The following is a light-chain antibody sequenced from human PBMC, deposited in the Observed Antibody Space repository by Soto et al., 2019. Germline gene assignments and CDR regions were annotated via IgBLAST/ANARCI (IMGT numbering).Light chain of an antibody. Sequence: QSALTQPASVSGSPGQSISISCTGTSSDVGGYNYVSWYQQHPGKAPKLIIYEVTNRPPGVSNRFSGSKSGNTASLTISGLQAEDEADYYCVSYRSGTTLVFGGGTKLTVL. J-gene: IGLJ3*02. CDR1: SSDVGGYNY. CDR2: EVT. V-gene: IGLV2-14*01. CDR3: VSYRSGTTLV.